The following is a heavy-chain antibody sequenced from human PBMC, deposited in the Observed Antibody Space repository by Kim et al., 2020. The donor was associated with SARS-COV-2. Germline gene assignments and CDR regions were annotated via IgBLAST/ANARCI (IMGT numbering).Heavy chain of an antibody. CDR2: IYYSGST. Sequence: SETLSLTCTVSGGSISSYYWSWIRQPPGKGLEWIGYIYYSGSTNYNPSLKSRVTISVDTSKNQFSLKLSSVTAADTAVYYCARFYVGSGSYYDWPGAYYYYYGMDVWGQGTTVTVSS. D-gene: IGHD3-10*01. J-gene: IGHJ6*02. V-gene: IGHV4-59*01. CDR3: ARFYVGSGSYYDWPGAYYYYYGMDV. CDR1: GGSISSYY.